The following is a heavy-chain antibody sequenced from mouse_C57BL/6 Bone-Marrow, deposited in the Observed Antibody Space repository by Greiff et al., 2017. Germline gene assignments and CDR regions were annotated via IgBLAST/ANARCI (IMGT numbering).Heavy chain of an antibody. CDR2: ISSGSSTI. Sequence: EVHLVESGGGLVKPGGSLKLSCAASGFTFSDYGMHWVRQAPEKGLEWVAYISSGSSTIYYADTVKGRFTISRDNAKNTLFLQMTSLRSEDTAMYYCARPHYGSSYYFDYWGQGTTLTVSS. V-gene: IGHV5-17*01. D-gene: IGHD1-1*01. CDR3: ARPHYGSSYYFDY. CDR1: GFTFSDYG. J-gene: IGHJ2*01.